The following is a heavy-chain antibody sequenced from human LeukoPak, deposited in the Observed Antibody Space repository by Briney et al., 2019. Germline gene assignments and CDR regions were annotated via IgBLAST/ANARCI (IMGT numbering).Heavy chain of an antibody. CDR2: IYTSGST. CDR1: GGSFSGYY. Sequence: SETLSLTCAVYGGSFSGYYWSWIRQPPGKGLEWIGRIYTSGSTNYNPSLKSRVTMSVDTSKNQFSLKLSSVTAADTAVYYCARSLLWDAFDIWGQGTMVTVSS. CDR3: ARSLLWDAFDI. D-gene: IGHD2-2*01. V-gene: IGHV4-59*10. J-gene: IGHJ3*02.